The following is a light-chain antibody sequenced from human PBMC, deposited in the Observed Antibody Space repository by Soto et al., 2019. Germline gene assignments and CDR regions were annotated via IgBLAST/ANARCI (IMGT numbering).Light chain of an antibody. CDR2: GAS. V-gene: IGKV3-15*01. CDR1: QSVSSN. CDR3: QQYNNWPPLT. J-gene: IGKJ4*01. Sequence: ANLYINPGERATLSCRASQSVSSNLAWYQQKPGQAPRLLIYGASTRATGIPARFSGSGSGTEFTLTISSLQSEDFAVYYCQQYNNWPPLTFGGGTKV.